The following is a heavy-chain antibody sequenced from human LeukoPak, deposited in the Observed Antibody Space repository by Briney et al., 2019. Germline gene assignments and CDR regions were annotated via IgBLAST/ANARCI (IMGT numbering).Heavy chain of an antibody. CDR1: GFTFSSYE. CDR2: ISSSGSTI. J-gene: IGHJ4*02. V-gene: IGHV3-48*03. D-gene: IGHD1-14*01. Sequence: GGSLRLSCAASGFTFSSYEMNWVRQAPGKGLEWASYISSSGSTIYYADSVKGRFTISRDNAKNSLYLQMNSLRAEDTAVYYCARARKGLTRRGPFDYWGKGTLVTVSS. CDR3: ARARKGLTRRGPFDY.